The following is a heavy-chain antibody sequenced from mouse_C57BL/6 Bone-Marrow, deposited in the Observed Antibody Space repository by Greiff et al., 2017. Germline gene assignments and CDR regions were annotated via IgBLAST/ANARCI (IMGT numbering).Heavy chain of an antibody. CDR2: IDPENGDT. CDR1: GFNIKDDY. Sequence: DVQLVASWAELVRPGASVKLSCTASGFNIKDDYMPWVKQRPEQGLEWIGCIDPENGDTEFASKFPGTATITSDTSSNTAYLQLSSLTSEDTAVYYCTRGYYYGSSLYYFDYWGQGTTLTVSS. V-gene: IGHV14-4*01. D-gene: IGHD1-1*01. CDR3: TRGYYYGSSLYYFDY. J-gene: IGHJ2*01.